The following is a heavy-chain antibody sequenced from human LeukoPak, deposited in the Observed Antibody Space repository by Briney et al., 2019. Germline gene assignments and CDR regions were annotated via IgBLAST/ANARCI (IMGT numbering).Heavy chain of an antibody. CDR1: GGSISGGSISSSSYY. D-gene: IGHD2-21*02. V-gene: IGHV4-39*07. CDR3: AREDHRLLYNDY. J-gene: IGHJ4*02. CDR2: IYYSGST. Sequence: SETLSLTCSVSGGSISGGSISSSSYYWGWIRQPPGKGLEWIGSIYYSGSTYYNPSLKSRVTISVDTSKNQFSLKLSSVTAADTAVYYCAREDHRLLYNDYWGQGTLVTVSS.